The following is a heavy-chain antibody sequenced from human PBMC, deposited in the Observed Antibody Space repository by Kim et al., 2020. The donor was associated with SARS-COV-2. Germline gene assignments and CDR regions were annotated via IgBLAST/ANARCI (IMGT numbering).Heavy chain of an antibody. D-gene: IGHD3-16*01. Sequence: GGSLRLSCAASGFTFSSYSMNWVRQAPGKGLEWVSSISSSSSYIYYADSVKGRFTISRDNAKNSLYLQMNSLRAEDTAVYYCARFFRKSPGGTGERILPSDAVDIWAKGQWSPSLQ. V-gene: IGHV3-21*01. J-gene: IGHJ3*02. CDR2: ISSSSSYI. CDR3: ARFFRKSPGGTGERILPSDAVDI. CDR1: GFTFSSYS.